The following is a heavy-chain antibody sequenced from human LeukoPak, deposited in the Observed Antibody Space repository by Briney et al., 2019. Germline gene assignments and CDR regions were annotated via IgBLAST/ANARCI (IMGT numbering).Heavy chain of an antibody. D-gene: IGHD5-24*01. Sequence: PGGSLRLSCAASGFAFTNYWMGWGRQAPGKGLAKVTSIRKEGNEIEYVDSVKGRFTISSDNAKNSLYPHMTSLTAEDTAVHSSTKWRGPQSEFEYWGQGTLVTVSS. CDR2: IRKEGNEI. CDR3: TKWRGPQSEFEY. J-gene: IGHJ4*02. CDR1: GFAFTNYW. V-gene: IGHV3-7*01.